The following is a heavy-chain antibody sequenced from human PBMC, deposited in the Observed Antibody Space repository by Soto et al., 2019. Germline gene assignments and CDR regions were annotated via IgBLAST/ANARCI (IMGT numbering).Heavy chain of an antibody. J-gene: IGHJ4*02. V-gene: IGHV3-23*01. CDR3: AKDPLGYDILTGYYKAVDY. CDR2: ISGSGGST. CDR1: GFTFSSYA. D-gene: IGHD3-9*01. Sequence: GGSLRLSCAASGFTFSSYAMSWVRQAPGKGLEWVSAISGSGGSTYYADSVKGRFTISRDNSKNTLYLQMNSLRAEDTAVYYCAKDPLGYDILTGYYKAVDYWGQGTLVTVSS.